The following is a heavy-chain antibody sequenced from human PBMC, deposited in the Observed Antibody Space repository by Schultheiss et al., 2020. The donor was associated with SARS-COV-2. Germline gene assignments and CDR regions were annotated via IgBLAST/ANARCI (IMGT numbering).Heavy chain of an antibody. CDR2: IKQDGSEK. J-gene: IGHJ6*02. Sequence: GGSLRLSCAASGFTFSSYWMSWVRQAPGKGLEWVANIKQDGSEKYYVDSVKGRFTISRDNAKNSLYLQMNSLRAEDMALYYCAKDIYGSSSGGMDVWGQGTTVTVSS. CDR1: GFTFSSYW. D-gene: IGHD6-6*01. CDR3: AKDIYGSSSGGMDV. V-gene: IGHV3-7*05.